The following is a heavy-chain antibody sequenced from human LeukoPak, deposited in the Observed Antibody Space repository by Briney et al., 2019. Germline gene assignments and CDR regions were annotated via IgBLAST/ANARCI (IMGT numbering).Heavy chain of an antibody. V-gene: IGHV4-59*01. CDR1: GGSISSDY. D-gene: IGHD2-8*01. CDR3: ARHARIPDC. Sequence: SETLSLTCTVSGGSISSDYWIWIRQPPGKRLQWIGYIYYTGSTNYDASLKSRVTISLDTSKNQFSLKLSSVTAADTAIYYCARHARIPDCWGQGTLVTVSS. CDR2: IYYTGST. J-gene: IGHJ4*02.